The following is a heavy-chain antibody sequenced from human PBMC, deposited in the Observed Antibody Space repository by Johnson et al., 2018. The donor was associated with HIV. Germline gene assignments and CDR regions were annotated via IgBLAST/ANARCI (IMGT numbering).Heavy chain of an antibody. CDR2: LNWNGGST. CDR3: ARDYYDSSGYYSPGGEAFDI. D-gene: IGHD3-22*01. Sequence: VQLVESGGGLVQPGGSLRLSCAASGFTFDDYDMSWVRQAPGKGLEWVSGLNWNGGSTVYADSVKGRFTISRDNAKNSLYLQMNSLRAEDTALYYCARDYYDSSGYYSPGGEAFDIWGQGTMVTVSS. CDR1: GFTFDDYD. V-gene: IGHV3-20*04. J-gene: IGHJ3*02.